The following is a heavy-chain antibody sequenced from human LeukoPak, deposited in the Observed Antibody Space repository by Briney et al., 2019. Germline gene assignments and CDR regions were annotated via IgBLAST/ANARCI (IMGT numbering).Heavy chain of an antibody. V-gene: IGHV1-2*02. J-gene: IGHJ4*02. CDR1: GYTFTGYY. D-gene: IGHD6-19*01. CDR3: ARCIIDRRGWYGEFDY. CDR2: INPNSGGT. Sequence: ASVKVSCKASGYTFTGYYMHWVRQAPGQGLEWMGWINPNSGGTNYAQKFQGRVTMTRDTSISTAYIEVSSLRSEDTAVYYCARCIIDRRGWYGEFDYWGQGTLVTVSS.